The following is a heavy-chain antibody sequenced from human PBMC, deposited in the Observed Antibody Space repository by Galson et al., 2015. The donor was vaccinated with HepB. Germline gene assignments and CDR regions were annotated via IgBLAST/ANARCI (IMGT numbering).Heavy chain of an antibody. CDR1: GFTFSNAW. D-gene: IGHD3-10*01. Sequence: SLRLSCAASGFTFSNAWMSWVRQAPGKGLEWVGRIKSKTDGGTTDYAAPVKGRFTISRDDSKNTLYLQMNSLKTEDTAVYYCASSPLAMVRGVMLVYWGQGTLVTVSS. V-gene: IGHV3-15*01. CDR2: IKSKTDGGTT. J-gene: IGHJ4*02. CDR3: ASSPLAMVRGVMLVY.